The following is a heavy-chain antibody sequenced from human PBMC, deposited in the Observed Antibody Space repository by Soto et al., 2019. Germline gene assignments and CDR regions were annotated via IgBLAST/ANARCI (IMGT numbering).Heavy chain of an antibody. CDR3: ARDAGESYYHHGMDV. D-gene: IGHD4-17*01. V-gene: IGHV3-33*08. Sequence: GGSLRLSCAASGFTFSSYGMHWVRQAPGKGLEWVAVIWYDGSNKYYADSVKGRFTISRDNSKNTLYLQMNSLRAEDTAVYYCARDAGESYYHHGMDVWGQGTTVTVSS. CDR2: IWYDGSNK. J-gene: IGHJ6*02. CDR1: GFTFSSYG.